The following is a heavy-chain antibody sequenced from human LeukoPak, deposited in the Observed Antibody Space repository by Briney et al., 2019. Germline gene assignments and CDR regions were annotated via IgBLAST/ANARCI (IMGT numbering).Heavy chain of an antibody. V-gene: IGHV3-21*01. Sequence: GGSLRLSCAASGFTFSSYSMNWVRQAPGKGLEWVSSISSSSYIYYADSVKGRFTISRDNAKNSLYLQMNSLRAEDTAVYYCARLGYSYGQGYWGQGTLVTVSS. J-gene: IGHJ4*02. CDR3: ARLGYSYGQGY. CDR1: GFTFSSYS. D-gene: IGHD5-18*01. CDR2: ISSSSYI.